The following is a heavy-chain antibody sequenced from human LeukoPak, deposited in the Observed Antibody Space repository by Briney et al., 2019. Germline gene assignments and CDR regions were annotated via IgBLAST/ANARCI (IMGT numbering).Heavy chain of an antibody. V-gene: IGHV1-69*13. CDR1: GGTFSSYA. D-gene: IGHD2-15*01. CDR2: IIPIFCTA. Sequence: SVKVSXKASGGTFSSYAISWVRQAPGQGLEWMGGIIPIFCTANYAQKFQGRVTITADESTSTAYMELSSLRSEDTAVYYCARPRYCTGGSCSKDWFDPWGQGTLVTVSS. CDR3: ARPRYCTGGSCSKDWFDP. J-gene: IGHJ5*02.